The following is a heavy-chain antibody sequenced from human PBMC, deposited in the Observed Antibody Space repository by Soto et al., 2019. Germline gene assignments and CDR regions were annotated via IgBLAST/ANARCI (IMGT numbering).Heavy chain of an antibody. J-gene: IGHJ4*02. CDR2: ISPGGDRI. Sequence: EVQLVESGGGLVQPGGSLRLSCAASGFMFDAYAMNWVRQAPGKGLEWVSYISPGGDRIYYAGSLKGRITISRDNARKHLSRQMNSLSDEDTAVYYCTKSADSAGWGGYFWGQGTLVTVSS. CDR3: TKSADSAGWGGYF. D-gene: IGHD6-19*01. V-gene: IGHV3-48*02. CDR1: GFMFDAYA.